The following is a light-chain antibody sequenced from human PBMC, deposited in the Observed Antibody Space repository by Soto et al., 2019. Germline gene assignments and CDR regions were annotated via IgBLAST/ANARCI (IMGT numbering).Light chain of an antibody. CDR2: HVS. V-gene: IGKV1-5*01. CDR3: QHYNSYSET. J-gene: IGKJ1*01. CDR1: QTINNW. Sequence: DIHMTQSPSTLSASSRDTVTIAWPASQTINNWLAWYQQKPGKAPKLLIYHVSTLESGVPSRFSGSGSGTDFTLTISSLQSDDFATYYCQHYNSYSETFGQGTKVDI.